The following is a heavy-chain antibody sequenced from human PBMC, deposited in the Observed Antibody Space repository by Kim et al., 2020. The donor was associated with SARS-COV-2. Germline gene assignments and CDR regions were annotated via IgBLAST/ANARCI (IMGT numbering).Heavy chain of an antibody. V-gene: IGHV4-31*03. CDR1: GGSISSGGYY. J-gene: IGHJ4*02. CDR3: ARVGQGASDIVVVPAHFDY. D-gene: IGHD2-2*01. Sequence: SETLSLTCTVSGGSISSGGYYWSWIRQHPGKGLEWIGYIYYSGSTYYNPSLKSRVTISVDTSKNQFSLKLSSVTAADTAVYYCARVGQGASDIVVVPAHFDYWGQGTLVTVSS. CDR2: IYYSGST.